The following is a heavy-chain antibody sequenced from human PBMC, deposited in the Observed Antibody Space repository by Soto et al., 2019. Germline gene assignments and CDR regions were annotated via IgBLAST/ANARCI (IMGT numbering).Heavy chain of an antibody. D-gene: IGHD1-26*01. J-gene: IGHJ4*02. CDR2: IIPVFNDV. Sequence: SVKVSCKASGGTFNSDATTWVRRAPGQGLEWMGGIIPVFNDVNYAQKFQGRLTITADKSTSTAYMELSSLRPEDTAVYYCASGRTLVGGRYSVDYWGRGTLVTVSS. V-gene: IGHV1-69*06. CDR1: GGTFNSDA. CDR3: ASGRTLVGGRYSVDY.